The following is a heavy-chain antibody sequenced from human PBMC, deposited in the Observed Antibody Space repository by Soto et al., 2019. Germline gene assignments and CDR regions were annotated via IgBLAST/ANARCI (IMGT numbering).Heavy chain of an antibody. D-gene: IGHD4-17*01. Sequence: SGKVCCKASGGTFSSYAISWVQQVPGQGLEWMGGIIPIFGTANYAQKFQGRVTITADESTSTAYMELSSLRSEDTAVYYCARDTIWTTVTPPYYYYYGMDVWVQGNTVTVAS. CDR3: ARDTIWTTVTPPYYYYYGMDV. J-gene: IGHJ6*02. V-gene: IGHV1-69*13. CDR2: IIPIFGTA. CDR1: GGTFSSYA.